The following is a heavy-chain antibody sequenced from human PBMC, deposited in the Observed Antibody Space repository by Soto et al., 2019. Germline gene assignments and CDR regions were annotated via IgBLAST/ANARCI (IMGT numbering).Heavy chain of an antibody. J-gene: IGHJ6*02. CDR2: ISSDATNK. CDR3: ARQGMAARKYYSTYLDV. D-gene: IGHD6-6*01. Sequence: QVQLVKSGGGVVQPGRSLRLSCAASGFTFRDYAMHWVRQAPGKGLEWVTLISSDATNKYLADSVKGRFTISRDNSKNTLYLQMNSLRVEDTGLYYCARQGMAARKYYSTYLDVWGQGTMVIV. V-gene: IGHV3-30-3*01. CDR1: GFTFRDYA.